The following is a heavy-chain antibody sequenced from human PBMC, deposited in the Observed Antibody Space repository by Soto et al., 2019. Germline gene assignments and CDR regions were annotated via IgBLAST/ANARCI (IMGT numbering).Heavy chain of an antibody. J-gene: IGHJ4*02. CDR3: ARQTGTYSPFGY. CDR2: IYSGGSA. D-gene: IGHD2-21*01. Sequence: QLQLQESGPGLVKPSETLSLTCTVSGGSVSTTNYYWAWIRQPPGKGLEWIGSIYSGGSAYYNPSTKSRVSTSVHTSKNQFSLNLRSVTAADTAVYSCARQTGTYSPFGYWGQGTPVTVSS. CDR1: GGSVSTTNYY. V-gene: IGHV4-39*01.